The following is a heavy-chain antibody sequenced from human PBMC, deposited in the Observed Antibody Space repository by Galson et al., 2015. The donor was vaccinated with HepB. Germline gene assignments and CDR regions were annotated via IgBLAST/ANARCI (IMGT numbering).Heavy chain of an antibody. J-gene: IGHJ4*02. Sequence: SLRLSCAASGFTFSSYGMHWVRQAPGKGLEWVAVISYDGSNKYYADSVKGRFTISRDNSKNTLYLQMNSLRAEDTAVYYCAKNLAGGWLQFFDYWGQGTLVTVSS. D-gene: IGHD5-24*01. CDR3: AKNLAGGWLQFFDY. V-gene: IGHV3-30*18. CDR1: GFTFSSYG. CDR2: ISYDGSNK.